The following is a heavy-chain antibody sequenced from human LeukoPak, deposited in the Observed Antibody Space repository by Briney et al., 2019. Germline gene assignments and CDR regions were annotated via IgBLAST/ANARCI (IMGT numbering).Heavy chain of an antibody. CDR1: GFTFTGYY. V-gene: IGHV1-2*02. CDR2: INPNSGGT. Sequence: GASVKVSFKASGFTFTGYYMHWVRQAPGQGLEWMGWINPNSGGTNYAQKFQGRVTMTRDTSISTAYTELSRLRSDDTAVYYCARAPSYQLLGNYWGQGTLVTVSS. D-gene: IGHD2-2*01. CDR3: ARAPSYQLLGNY. J-gene: IGHJ4*02.